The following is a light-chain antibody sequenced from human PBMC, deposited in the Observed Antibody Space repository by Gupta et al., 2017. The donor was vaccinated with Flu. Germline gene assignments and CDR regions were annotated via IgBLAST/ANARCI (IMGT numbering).Light chain of an antibody. CDR1: QSLLHSNGYNY. J-gene: IGKJ5*01. Sequence: DIVMTQSPLSLPVTPGEPASISCRSSQSLLHSNGYNYLDWYLQKPGQSPQLLIYLGSNRASGVPYRFSGSGFGTDFTLEIRRVEAEDVGVYYFIQSPQPPITLGQGTRLEIK. CDR3: IQSPQPPIT. V-gene: IGKV2-28*01. CDR2: LGS.